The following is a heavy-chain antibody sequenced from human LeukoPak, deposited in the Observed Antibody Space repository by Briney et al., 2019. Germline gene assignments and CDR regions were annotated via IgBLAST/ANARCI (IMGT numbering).Heavy chain of an antibody. CDR3: ARGCYDSSGYYFAYDAYDI. V-gene: IGHV1-2*02. D-gene: IGHD3-22*01. CDR1: GYTFTGYY. Sequence: ASVKVSCKASGYTFTGYYMHWVRQAPGQGLEWMGWINPNSGGTNYAQKFQGRVTMTRDTSISTAYMELSRLRSDDTAVYYCARGCYDSSGYYFAYDAYDIWGQGTMVTVSS. J-gene: IGHJ3*02. CDR2: INPNSGGT.